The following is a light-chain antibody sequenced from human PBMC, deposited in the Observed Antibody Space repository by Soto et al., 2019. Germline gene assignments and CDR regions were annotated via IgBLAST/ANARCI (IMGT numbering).Light chain of an antibody. CDR1: SSDVGGYNY. Sequence: SALAQPASVSGSPGQSITISCTGTSSDVGGYNYVSWYQQHPGKGPKLMIYAVSNRPSGVSNRFSGPKSGNTATLTISGLQVEDEADYSCSSYTSTTKRVVGTGTKGTV. CDR2: AVS. CDR3: SSYTSTTKRV. V-gene: IGLV2-14*03. J-gene: IGLJ1*01.